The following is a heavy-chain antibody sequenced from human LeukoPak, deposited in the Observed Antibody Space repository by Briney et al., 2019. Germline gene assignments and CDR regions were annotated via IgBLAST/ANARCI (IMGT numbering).Heavy chain of an antibody. J-gene: IGHJ4*02. CDR2: ISAYNGNT. V-gene: IGHV1-18*01. CDR3: ARRAYYYDSSGYYYVPDY. CDR1: GYTFTSYG. D-gene: IGHD3-22*01. Sequence: ASVRVSCKASGYTFTSYGISWVRQAPGQGLEWMGWISAYNGNTNYAQKLQGRVTMTTDTSTSTAYMELRSLRSDDTAVYYCARRAYYYDSSGYYYVPDYWGQGTLVTVSS.